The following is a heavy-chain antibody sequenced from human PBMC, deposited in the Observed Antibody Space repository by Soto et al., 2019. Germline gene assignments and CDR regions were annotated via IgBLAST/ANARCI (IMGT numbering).Heavy chain of an antibody. D-gene: IGHD6-19*01. V-gene: IGHV3-23*01. Sequence: GGSLRLSCAASGFTFSTYAMNWVRQAPGKGLEWVSGISGSGDSTYYADSVKGRFTVSRDNSKNTLYLQINSLRDEDTAVFYCAKERSNGWSFHYWGQGTLVTVSS. J-gene: IGHJ4*02. CDR1: GFTFSTYA. CDR2: ISGSGDST. CDR3: AKERSNGWSFHY.